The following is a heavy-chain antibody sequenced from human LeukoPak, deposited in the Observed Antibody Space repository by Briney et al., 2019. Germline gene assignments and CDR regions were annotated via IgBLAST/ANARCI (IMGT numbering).Heavy chain of an antibody. CDR3: ARVGGITMIVVLITDAFDI. J-gene: IGHJ3*02. Sequence: SETLSLTCTVSGYSISSGYYWGWIGQPPGKGLEWIGSIYHSGSTYNNPSLKSRINISVDTSKNQFSLKLSSVTAADTAVYYCARVGGITMIVVLITDAFDIWGQGTMVTVSS. V-gene: IGHV4-38-2*02. D-gene: IGHD3-22*01. CDR2: IYHSGST. CDR1: GYSISSGYY.